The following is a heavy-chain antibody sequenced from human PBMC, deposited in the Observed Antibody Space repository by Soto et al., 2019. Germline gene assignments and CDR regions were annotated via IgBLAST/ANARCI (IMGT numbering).Heavy chain of an antibody. CDR2: IYSGGST. Sequence: QPGGSLRLSCAASGFTVSSNYMSWVRQAPGKGLEWVSVIYSGGSTYYADSVKGRFTISRDNSKNTLYLQMNSLRAEDTAVYYCAREDYYDSSGPPWAFDIWGQGTMVTVSS. D-gene: IGHD3-22*01. CDR3: AREDYYDSSGPPWAFDI. CDR1: GFTVSSNY. J-gene: IGHJ3*02. V-gene: IGHV3-53*01.